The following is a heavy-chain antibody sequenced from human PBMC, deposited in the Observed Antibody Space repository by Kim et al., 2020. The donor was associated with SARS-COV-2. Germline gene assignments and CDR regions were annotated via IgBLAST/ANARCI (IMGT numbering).Heavy chain of an antibody. V-gene: IGHV1-69*13. D-gene: IGHD3-9*01. CDR3: ARDRGFYDILTGYAPNYYYCGMDV. CDR1: GGTFSSYA. J-gene: IGHJ6*02. CDR2: IIPIFGTA. Sequence: SVKVSCKASGGTFSSYAISWVRQAPGQGLEWMGGIIPIFGTANYAQKFQGRVTITADESTSTAYMELSSLRSEDTAVYYCARDRGFYDILTGYAPNYYYCGMDVWGQGTTVTVSS.